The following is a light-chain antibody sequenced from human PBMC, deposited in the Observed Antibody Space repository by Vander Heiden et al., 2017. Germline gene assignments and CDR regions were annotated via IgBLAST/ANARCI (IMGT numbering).Light chain of an antibody. CDR1: QSVVYSSNNKNY. J-gene: IGKJ4*01. Sequence: DILMTQSPDSLAVSVGERATINCKSSQSVVYSSNNKNYVAWYQQKPGQPPKLLIDGASTRESGVPDRFSGSGSGTDFTLTISSLQAEDVAVYYCQQYYSTPRTFGGGTKVEIK. V-gene: IGKV4-1*01. CDR2: GAS. CDR3: QQYYSTPRT.